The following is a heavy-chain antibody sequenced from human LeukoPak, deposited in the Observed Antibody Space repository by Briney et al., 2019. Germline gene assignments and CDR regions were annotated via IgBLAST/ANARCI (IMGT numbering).Heavy chain of an antibody. CDR1: GGTFSSYA. V-gene: IGHV1-69*04. Sequence: GASVKVSCKASGGTFSSYAISWVRQAPGQGLEWMGRIIPILGIANYAQKFQGRVTMTRDTSTSTVYMELSSLRSEDTAVYYCARVLVNSRTLRWAPFDYWGQGTLVTVSS. CDR2: IIPILGIA. D-gene: IGHD4-23*01. CDR3: ARVLVNSRTLRWAPFDY. J-gene: IGHJ4*02.